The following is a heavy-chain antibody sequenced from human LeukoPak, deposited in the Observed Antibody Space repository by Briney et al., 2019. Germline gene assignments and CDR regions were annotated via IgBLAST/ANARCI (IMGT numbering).Heavy chain of an antibody. CDR1: GGSISSSSYY. D-gene: IGHD3-10*01. V-gene: IGHV4-39*01. Sequence: TSETLSLTCTVSGGSISSSSYYWGWIRQPPGKGLEWIGSIYYSGSTYYNPSLKSRVTISVDTSKNQFSLKLSSVTAADTAVYYCARVGREDGSGSYRFGYFDYWGQGTLVTVSS. CDR2: IYYSGST. CDR3: ARVGREDGSGSYRFGYFDY. J-gene: IGHJ4*02.